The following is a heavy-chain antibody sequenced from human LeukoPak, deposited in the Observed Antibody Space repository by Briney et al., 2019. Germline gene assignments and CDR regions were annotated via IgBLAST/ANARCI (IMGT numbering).Heavy chain of an antibody. J-gene: IGHJ2*01. Sequence: ASVKVSCKASGYTFTGYYLHWVRQAPGQGLEWMGIINPSGGSTSYAQKFQGRVTMTRDMSTSTVYMELSSLRSEDMAVYYCARVAVTTGSLYFDLWGRGTLVTVSS. CDR3: ARVAVTTGSLYFDL. CDR2: INPSGGST. D-gene: IGHD4-17*01. V-gene: IGHV1-46*01. CDR1: GYTFTGYY.